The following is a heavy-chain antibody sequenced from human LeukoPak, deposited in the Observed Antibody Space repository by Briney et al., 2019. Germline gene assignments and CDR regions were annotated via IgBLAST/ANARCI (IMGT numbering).Heavy chain of an antibody. Sequence: ASVKVSCKASGYTFTSYGISWVRQAPGQGLEWMGWISAYNGNTNYAQKLQGRVTMTTDTSTSTAYMVLRSLRSDDTAVYYCARDLKATYYYFWSGYRRTHNWFDPWGQGTLVTVSS. J-gene: IGHJ5*02. CDR3: ARDLKATYYYFWSGYRRTHNWFDP. D-gene: IGHD3-3*01. CDR1: GYTFTSYG. V-gene: IGHV1-18*01. CDR2: ISAYNGNT.